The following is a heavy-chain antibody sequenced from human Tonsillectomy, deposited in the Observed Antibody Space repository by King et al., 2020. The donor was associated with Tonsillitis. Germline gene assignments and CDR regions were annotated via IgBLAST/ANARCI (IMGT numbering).Heavy chain of an antibody. Sequence: VQLVESGGGLVQPGGSLRLSCAASGFTFSNYLFHWVRQAPGKGLVWVARINSVGTSTGYADSVRGRFTISRDNAKNTRYLQMNSLRVEDTAVYSCARGFRGYDISFAAESWGQGTRVTVSS. CDR2: INSVGTST. V-gene: IGHV3-74*01. CDR3: ARGFRGYDISFAAES. D-gene: IGHD3-22*01. J-gene: IGHJ4*02. CDR1: GFTFSNYL.